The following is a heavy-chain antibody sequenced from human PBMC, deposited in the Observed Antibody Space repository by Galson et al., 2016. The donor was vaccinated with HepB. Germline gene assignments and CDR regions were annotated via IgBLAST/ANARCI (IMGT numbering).Heavy chain of an antibody. V-gene: IGHV3-7*01. CDR2: INRDGSEK. CDR3: ARDVAYEALDC. CDR1: GFSLSAYW. D-gene: IGHD3-22*01. J-gene: IGHJ4*02. Sequence: SLRLSCAGSGFSLSAYWMVWVRQAPGKGLEWVANINRDGSEKYSVEGGFSISRDHAKNSLSLRMDSMRAEDTAVYYCARDVAYEALDCWGQGTLVTVSS.